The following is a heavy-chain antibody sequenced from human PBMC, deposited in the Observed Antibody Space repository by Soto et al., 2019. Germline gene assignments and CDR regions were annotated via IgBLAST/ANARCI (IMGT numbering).Heavy chain of an antibody. CDR1: GFTFSSYW. V-gene: IGHV3-7*03. Sequence: GGSLRLSCAASGFTFSSYWMSWVRQAPGKGLEWVANIKQDGSEKYYVDSVKGRFTISRDNAKNSLYLQMNSLRAEDTAVYYCARDVYSSSSGFDYWGQGTLVTVSS. CDR3: ARDVYSSSSGFDY. J-gene: IGHJ4*02. CDR2: IKQDGSEK. D-gene: IGHD6-6*01.